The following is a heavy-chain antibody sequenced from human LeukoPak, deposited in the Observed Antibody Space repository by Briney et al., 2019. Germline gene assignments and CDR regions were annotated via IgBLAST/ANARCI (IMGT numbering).Heavy chain of an antibody. D-gene: IGHD3-9*01. CDR2: ISGTGDST. V-gene: IGHV3-23*01. CDR1: GFTFSSYA. Sequence: PGGSLRLSCAASGFTFSSYAMSWVRQAPGKGLEWVSAISGTGDSTYYADSVKGRFTISRDNSKNTLYLQINSLRAEDTALYYCAKGMSIDILIGLDYWGQGILVTVSS. CDR3: AKGMSIDILIGLDY. J-gene: IGHJ4*02.